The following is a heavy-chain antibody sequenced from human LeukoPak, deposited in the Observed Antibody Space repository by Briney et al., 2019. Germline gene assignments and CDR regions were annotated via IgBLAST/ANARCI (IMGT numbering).Heavy chain of an antibody. CDR2: ISGGGANT. CDR1: GFTFSSYA. CDR3: AKEIANTNGWYADH. Sequence: GGSLRLSCAASGFTFSSYAMSWVRQAPGEGLEWGSGISGGGANTHYADSVKGRFTISRDNSKNTLYLQMSSLRAEDTAIYFCAKEIANTNGWYADHWGQGTLVTVSS. V-gene: IGHV3-23*01. J-gene: IGHJ4*02. D-gene: IGHD6-19*01.